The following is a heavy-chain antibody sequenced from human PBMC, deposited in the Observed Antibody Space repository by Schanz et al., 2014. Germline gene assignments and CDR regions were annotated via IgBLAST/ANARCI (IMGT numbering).Heavy chain of an antibody. Sequence: VQLVESGGGVVQPGRSLRLSCAASGFMFSSYGMHWVRQAPGKGLEWVSYIRSSATPIYYADSVKGRFTISRDNAKNSLFLQMTRLRAEDTAVYYCVRVSFADPRLYRGMDRDIDYWGQGALVTVSS. CDR1: GFMFSSYG. V-gene: IGHV3-48*01. J-gene: IGHJ4*02. CDR2: IRSSATPI. D-gene: IGHD5-18*01. CDR3: VRVSFADPRLYRGMDRDIDY.